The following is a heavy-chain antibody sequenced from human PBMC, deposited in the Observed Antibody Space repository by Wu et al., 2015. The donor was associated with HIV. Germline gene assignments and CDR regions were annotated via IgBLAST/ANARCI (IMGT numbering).Heavy chain of an antibody. V-gene: IGHV1-58*02. J-gene: IGHJ4*02. D-gene: IGHD3-10*01. Sequence: QMQLVQSGPEVKKPGTSVKVSCKASGFTFTSSAMQWVRQARGQRLEWIGWIVVGSGNTNYAQKFQERVTITRDMSTSTAYMELSSLRSEDTAVYYCAADHVRHYYGSGSSVWGQGTLVTVSS. CDR1: GFTFTSSA. CDR2: IVVGSGNT. CDR3: AADHVRHYYGSGSSV.